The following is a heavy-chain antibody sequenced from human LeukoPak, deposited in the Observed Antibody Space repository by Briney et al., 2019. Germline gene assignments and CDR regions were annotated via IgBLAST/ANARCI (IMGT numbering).Heavy chain of an antibody. D-gene: IGHD3-10*01. CDR3: ARLRFGDYPYYFDY. CDR1: GVSVSSGSSS. J-gene: IGHJ4*02. CDR2: MYYTGST. V-gene: IGHV4-61*01. Sequence: SETLSLTCTVSGVSVSSGSSSWSWVRQPPGKGLEWIGYMYYTGSTNYNPSLKSRVTISINTSTNQFSLKLSSVTAAVRAVYYCARLRFGDYPYYFDYWGQGTLVTVSS.